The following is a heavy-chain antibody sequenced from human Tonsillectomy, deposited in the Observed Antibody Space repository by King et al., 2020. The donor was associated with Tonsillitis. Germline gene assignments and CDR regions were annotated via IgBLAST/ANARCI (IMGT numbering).Heavy chain of an antibody. CDR3: ARDAAMVRGVIMTSFYYYYGMDV. J-gene: IGHJ6*02. D-gene: IGHD3-10*01. CDR2: ISYDGNKK. Sequence: VQLVESGGGVVQPGRSLRLSCAASGFTFSSYGMHWVRQAPGKGLEWVAVISYDGNKKYYADSVKGRFTISRDNSKDTLYLQMNSLRAEDTAVYYRARDAAMVRGVIMTSFYYYYGMDVWGQGTTVTVSS. CDR1: GFTFSSYG. V-gene: IGHV3-33*05.